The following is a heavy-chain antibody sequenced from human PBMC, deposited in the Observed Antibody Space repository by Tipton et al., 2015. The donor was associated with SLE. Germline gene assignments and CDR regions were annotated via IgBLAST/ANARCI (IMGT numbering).Heavy chain of an antibody. D-gene: IGHD6-13*01. CDR3: ARTQRGVIAAAGTVFDY. V-gene: IGHV3-53*05. CDR1: GFTVSSNY. CDR2: IYSGGST. J-gene: IGHJ4*02. Sequence: SLRLSCAASGFTVSSNYMSWVRQAPGKGLEWVSVIYSGGSTYYADSVKGRFTISRDNSKNTLYLQMNSLRAEDTAVYYCARTQRGVIAAAGTVFDYWGQGTLVTVSS.